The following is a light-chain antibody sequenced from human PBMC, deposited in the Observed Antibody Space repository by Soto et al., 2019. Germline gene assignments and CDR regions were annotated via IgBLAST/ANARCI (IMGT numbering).Light chain of an antibody. CDR1: QSLLYNSNKKNY. Sequence: DSLMTQAPYSLAVSLGERATINCKSSQSLLYNSNKKNYLAWYQQKPGQPPKLLAYWASTRASGVPDRFSGSGSRTDFTLTISILQAEDVAVYYCLQHYGNPQTFGQGTKVDIK. CDR2: WAS. CDR3: LQHYGNPQT. V-gene: IGKV4-1*01. J-gene: IGKJ1*01.